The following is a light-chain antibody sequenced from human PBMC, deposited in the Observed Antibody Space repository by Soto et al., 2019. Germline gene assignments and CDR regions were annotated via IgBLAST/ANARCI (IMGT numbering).Light chain of an antibody. CDR3: QQYCSSPRT. J-gene: IGKJ2*01. CDR2: EAS. V-gene: IGKV3-20*01. Sequence: EVVLTQSPVTVSLSPGERATLSCRASQFVASNSLAWYQQKPGQAPRVVIYEASNRATGIPDRFSGSGSGTDFTLTISRLEPEDFAVYYCQQYCSSPRTFGQGTKLEIK. CDR1: QFVASNS.